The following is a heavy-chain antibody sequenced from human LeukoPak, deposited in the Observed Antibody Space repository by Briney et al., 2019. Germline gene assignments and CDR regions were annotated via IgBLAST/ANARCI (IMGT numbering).Heavy chain of an antibody. D-gene: IGHD6-19*01. V-gene: IGHV3-30*18. CDR1: GFTFSAYA. CDR3: AKGRSSGWLIPFDY. Sequence: PGGSLRLSCEASGFTFSAYAMTWVRQAPGKGLEWVAVISYDGSNKYYADSVKGRFTISRDNSKNTLYLQMNSLRAEDTAVYYCAKGRSSGWLIPFDYWGQGTLVTVSS. J-gene: IGHJ4*02. CDR2: ISYDGSNK.